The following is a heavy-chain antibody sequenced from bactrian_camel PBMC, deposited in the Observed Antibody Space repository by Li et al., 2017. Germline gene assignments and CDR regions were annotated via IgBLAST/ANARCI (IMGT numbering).Heavy chain of an antibody. D-gene: IGHD7*01. CDR2: INNGGGST. CDR1: GFTFSSYW. CDR3: RTKSASGRATDWCDRGT. Sequence: HVQLVESGGGLVQPGGSLRLSCAASGFTFSSYWMYWVRQAPGKGLEWVSRINNGGGSTYYADSLKGRFTISQDNAEDTVALQMNGLKGDDTAKYFCRTKSASGRATDWCDRGTWGQGTQVTVS. V-gene: IGHV3S1*01. J-gene: IGHJ6*01.